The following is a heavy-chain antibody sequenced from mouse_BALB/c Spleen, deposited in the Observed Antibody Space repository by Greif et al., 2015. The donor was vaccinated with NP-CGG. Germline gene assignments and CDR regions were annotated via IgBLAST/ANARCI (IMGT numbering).Heavy chain of an antibody. V-gene: IGHV1-63*02. CDR2: IYPGGGYT. Sequence: QVQLKDSGAELVRPGTSVKMSCKAAGYTFTNYWIGWVKQRPGHGLEWIGDIYPGGGYTNYNEKFKGKATLTADTSSSTAYMQLSSLTSEDSAIYYCAIRDIDYDFGAMDYWGQGTSVTVSS. CDR3: AIRDIDYDFGAMDY. CDR1: GYTFTNYW. J-gene: IGHJ4*01. D-gene: IGHD2-4*01.